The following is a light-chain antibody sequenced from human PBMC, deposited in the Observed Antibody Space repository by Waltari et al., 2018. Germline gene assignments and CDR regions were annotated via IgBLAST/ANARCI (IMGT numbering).Light chain of an antibody. J-gene: IGKJ2*01. CDR3: QQLNSYPRT. CDR2: AAS. Sequence: DIQLTQSPSFLSASVGDRVTITCRASQGISSYLAWYQQKPGKAPKLLIYAASTLQSGVPSRFSGSGSVTEFTLTLSSLQPEDFATYYCQQLNSYPRTLGQGTKLEIK. CDR1: QGISSY. V-gene: IGKV1-9*01.